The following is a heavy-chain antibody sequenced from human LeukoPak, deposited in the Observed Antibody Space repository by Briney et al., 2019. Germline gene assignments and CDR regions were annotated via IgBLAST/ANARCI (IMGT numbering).Heavy chain of an antibody. CDR2: ISWNSGSI. V-gene: IGHV3-9*01. CDR1: GFTFDDYA. Sequence: GGSLRLSCAASGFTFDDYAMHWVRQAPGKGLEWVSGISWNSGSIGYADSVKGRFTISGDNAKNSLYLQMNSLRAEDTALYYCAKDICSGGSCSDNYYYGMDVWGQGTTVTVSS. D-gene: IGHD2-15*01. CDR3: AKDICSGGSCSDNYYYGMDV. J-gene: IGHJ6*02.